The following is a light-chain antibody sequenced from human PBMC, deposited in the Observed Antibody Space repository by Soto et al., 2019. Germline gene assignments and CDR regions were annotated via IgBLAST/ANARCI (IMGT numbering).Light chain of an antibody. CDR2: GES. J-gene: IGKJ1*01. CDR1: QSVSNNY. Sequence: ESVLTQSPGTLSLSPGERATLSCRASQSVSNNYLAWYQQKPGQAPRILIYGESNRATGIPDRFSGSGSGTDFTLTISRLEPEDFAVYYCQQYGSSGTFGQGTKVDIK. V-gene: IGKV3-20*01. CDR3: QQYGSSGT.